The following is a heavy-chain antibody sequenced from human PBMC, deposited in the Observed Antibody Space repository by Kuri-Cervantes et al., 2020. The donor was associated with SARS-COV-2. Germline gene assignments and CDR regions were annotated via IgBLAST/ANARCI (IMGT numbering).Heavy chain of an antibody. V-gene: IGHV1-18*01. J-gene: IGHJ4*02. CDR1: GYTLNTFG. CDR2: SSAYSDDT. D-gene: IGHD2-8*01. Sequence: ASVKVSCKASGYTLNTFGITWVRQAPGQGLEWMGRSSAYSDDTSSAEKFKGRVTMTQDTSTNTAYMEITDLRSDDTAIYFCARVSSMYLPTYYFDFWGQGSWSPSPQ. CDR3: ARVSSMYLPTYYFDF.